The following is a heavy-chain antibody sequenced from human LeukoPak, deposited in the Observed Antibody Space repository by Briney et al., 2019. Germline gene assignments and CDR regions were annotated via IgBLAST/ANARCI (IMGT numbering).Heavy chain of an antibody. CDR1: GFTFSDYY. Sequence: PGGSLRLSCAASGFTFSDYYMTWIRQAPGRGLEWVGRTRNKANSYTTEYAASVKGRFTISRDDSKNSLYLQMNSLKTEDTAMYYCGRAGRGYSFGPVDCWGQGTLVTVSS. J-gene: IGHJ4*02. V-gene: IGHV3-72*01. CDR2: TRNKANSYTT. CDR3: GRAGRGYSFGPVDC. D-gene: IGHD5-18*01.